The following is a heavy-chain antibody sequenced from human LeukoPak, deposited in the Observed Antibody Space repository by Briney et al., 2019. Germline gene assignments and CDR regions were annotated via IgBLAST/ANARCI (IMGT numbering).Heavy chain of an antibody. CDR1: GFSFSSYG. D-gene: IGHD1-26*01. J-gene: IGHJ4*02. CDR3: ASGATTRLDY. CDR2: IWYDGSNT. V-gene: IGHV3-33*01. Sequence: GGSLRLSCTASGFSFSSYGMHWVRQAPGKGLEWVASIWYDGSNTNYVDSVKGRFTISRDNSKNTLYLQMNSLRVEDTAVYFCASGATTRLDYWGQGTLVTVSS.